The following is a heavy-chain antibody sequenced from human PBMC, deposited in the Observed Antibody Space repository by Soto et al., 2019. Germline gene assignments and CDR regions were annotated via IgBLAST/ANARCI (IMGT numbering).Heavy chain of an antibody. CDR2: ISGSGGST. V-gene: IGHV3-23*01. Sequence: GGSLRLSCAASGFTFSSYAMSWVRQAPGKGLEWVSAISGSGGSTYYADSVKGRFTISRDNSKNTLYLQMNSLRAEDTAVYYCAKAQGVVVAARYGMEVWGQGKTVTVS. J-gene: IGHJ6*02. CDR3: AKAQGVVVAARYGMEV. CDR1: GFTFSSYA. D-gene: IGHD2-15*01.